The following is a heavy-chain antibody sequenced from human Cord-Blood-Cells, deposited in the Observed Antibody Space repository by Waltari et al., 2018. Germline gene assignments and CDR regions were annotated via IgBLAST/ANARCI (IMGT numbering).Heavy chain of an antibody. CDR2: INPNRGGP. D-gene: IGHD1-20*01. Sequence: QVQLVQSGAEVKKPGASVKVSCKASGYTFTGYYMHWVRQAPGQGLEWMGWINPNRGGPNYAQKFQGRVTMTRDTSISTAYMELSRLRSDDTAVYYCARVKGITGTFDYWGQGTLVTVSS. CDR3: ARVKGITGTFDY. V-gene: IGHV1-2*02. J-gene: IGHJ4*02. CDR1: GYTFTGYY.